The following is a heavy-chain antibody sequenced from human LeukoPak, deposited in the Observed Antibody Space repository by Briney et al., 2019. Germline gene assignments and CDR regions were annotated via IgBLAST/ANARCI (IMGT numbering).Heavy chain of an antibody. Sequence: GASVKVSCKASGYTFTSYDINWVRLATGQGLEWMGWMNPNSGNTGYAQKFQGRVTMTRNTSISTAYMELSSLRSEDTAVYYCARGRPHYYDSSGLIDYWGQGTLVTVSS. J-gene: IGHJ4*02. CDR1: GYTFTSYD. CDR3: ARGRPHYYDSSGLIDY. D-gene: IGHD3-22*01. CDR2: MNPNSGNT. V-gene: IGHV1-8*01.